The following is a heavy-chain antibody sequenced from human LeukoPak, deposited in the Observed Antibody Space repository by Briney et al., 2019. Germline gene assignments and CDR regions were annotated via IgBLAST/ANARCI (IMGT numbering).Heavy chain of an antibody. CDR1: GFTFSSYS. J-gene: IGHJ5*02. D-gene: IGHD1-1*01. CDR2: ITSSSDTT. CDR3: VRDPPRNYDL. V-gene: IGHV3-48*01. Sequence: PGGSLRLSCAASGFTFSSYSMNWVRQAPGKGLEWISYITSSSDTTHYADSVKGRFTISRDNAKSSLYPQMSSLRAEDTAVYYCVRDPPRNYDLWGQGTLVTVSS.